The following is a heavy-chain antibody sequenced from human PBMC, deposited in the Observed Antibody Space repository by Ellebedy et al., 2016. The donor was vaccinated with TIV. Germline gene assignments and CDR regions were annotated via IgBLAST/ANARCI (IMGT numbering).Heavy chain of an antibody. V-gene: IGHV3-23*01. CDR3: AKEIPPSGDYGVIGAFDI. CDR1: GFTFSSYA. D-gene: IGHD4-17*01. CDR2: ISGSGGST. Sequence: GESLKISXAASGFTFSSYAMSWVRQAPGKGLEWVSAISGSGGSTYYADSVKGRFTISRDNSKNTLYLQMNSLRAEDTAVYYCAKEIPPSGDYGVIGAFDIWGQGTMVTVSS. J-gene: IGHJ3*02.